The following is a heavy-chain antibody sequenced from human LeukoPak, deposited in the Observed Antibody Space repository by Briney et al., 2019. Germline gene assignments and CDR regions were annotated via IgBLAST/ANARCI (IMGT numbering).Heavy chain of an antibody. CDR3: VKDHGWLLYS. CDR1: GFTFSSYA. J-gene: IGHJ4*02. CDR2: ISLDGATT. Sequence: GGSLRLSCAASGFTFSSYAMSWVRQAPGKGLEWVSGISLDGATTYYAGSVGGRFTISRDNSKNTLYLQMNSLRADDTAVYYCVKDHGWLLYSWGQGTLVTVSS. V-gene: IGHV3-23*01. D-gene: IGHD3-9*01.